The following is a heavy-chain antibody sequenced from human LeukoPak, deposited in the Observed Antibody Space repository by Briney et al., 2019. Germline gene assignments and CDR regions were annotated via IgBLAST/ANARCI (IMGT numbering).Heavy chain of an antibody. CDR3: AREGATTAFDY. CDR1: GITFSSYG. V-gene: IGHV3-23*01. CDR2: MSGSSGRT. J-gene: IGHJ4*02. D-gene: IGHD1-26*01. Sequence: GGSLRLSCAAPGITFSSYGMSWVRQAPGKGLEWVSSMSGSSGRTNYADSVKGRFTISRDNPKNTLYLQMNSLRAEDTAVYYCAREGATTAFDYWGQGTLVTVSS.